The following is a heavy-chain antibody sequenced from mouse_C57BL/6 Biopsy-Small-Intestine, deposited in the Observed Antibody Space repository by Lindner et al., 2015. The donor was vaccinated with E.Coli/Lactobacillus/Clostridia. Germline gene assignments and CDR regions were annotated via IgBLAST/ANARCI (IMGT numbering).Heavy chain of an antibody. CDR1: GYTFTGYD. CDR2: IYPRNGNT. CDR3: ARKPNFYYGSSFYYAMDY. Sequence: VQLQESGPDLVKPGASVKLSCKASGYTFTGYDINWVKQRPGQGLEWIGWIYPRNGNTNYNERFKGKATLTVDTSSSTAYMELHSLTSEDSAVYFCARKPNFYYGSSFYYAMDYWGQGTSVTVSS. D-gene: IGHD1-1*01. J-gene: IGHJ4*01. V-gene: IGHV1-85*01.